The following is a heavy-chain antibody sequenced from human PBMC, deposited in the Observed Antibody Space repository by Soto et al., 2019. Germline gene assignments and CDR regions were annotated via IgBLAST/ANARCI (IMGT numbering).Heavy chain of an antibody. Sequence: ASVKVSCKASGYTFTSYYMHWVRQAPGQGLEWMGIINPSGGSTSYAQKFQGRVTMTRDTSTSTVYMELSSLGSEDTALYYCRRGDCIRSGCYRYRDYWGQGTMVTVSS. V-gene: IGHV1-46*01. J-gene: IGHJ4*02. D-gene: IGHD2-2*02. CDR1: GYTFTSYY. CDR2: INPSGGST. CDR3: RRGDCIRSGCYRYRDY.